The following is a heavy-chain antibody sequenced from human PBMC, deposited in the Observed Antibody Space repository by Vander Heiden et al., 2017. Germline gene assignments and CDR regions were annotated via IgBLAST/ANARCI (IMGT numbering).Heavy chain of an antibody. CDR3: AKDYGGNSFRVFDY. D-gene: IGHD4-17*01. CDR1: GFTFDDYA. J-gene: IGHJ4*02. Sequence: EVQLVESGGGLVQPGRSLRLSCAASGFTFDDYAMHWVRQAPGKGLEWVSGISWNSGSIGYADSVKGRFTISRDNAKNSLYLQMNSLRAEDTALYYCAKDYGGNSFRVFDYWGQGTLVTVSS. V-gene: IGHV3-9*01. CDR2: ISWNSGSI.